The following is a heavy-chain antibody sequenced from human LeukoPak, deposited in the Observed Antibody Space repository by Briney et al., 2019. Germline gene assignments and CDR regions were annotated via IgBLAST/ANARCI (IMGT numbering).Heavy chain of an antibody. Sequence: TAGGSLRLSCAASGFTFSNAWMSWVRQAPGKGLEWVGRIKIKADGGTTDYAAPVKGRFTNSRDDSKNTLYLQMNSLKTEDTAVYYCAADSPLLESSIDYWGQGTLVTVSS. CDR1: GFTFSNAW. CDR3: AADSPLLESSIDY. CDR2: IKIKADGGTT. V-gene: IGHV3-15*01. D-gene: IGHD6-6*01. J-gene: IGHJ4*02.